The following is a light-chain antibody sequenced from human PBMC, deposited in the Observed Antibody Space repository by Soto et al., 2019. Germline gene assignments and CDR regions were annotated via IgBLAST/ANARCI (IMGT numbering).Light chain of an antibody. CDR1: QDIYIY. Sequence: DIQLTQSPSSLSASVGDRVTMTCRASQDIYIYLNWYQHRPGEAPNLLIYKASKLQSGVPSRFSGSGSGTDFPLTISSLQPEDIGTYYCQQAYSTPTFGQGTKVQIK. CDR2: KAS. J-gene: IGKJ1*01. V-gene: IGKV1-39*01. CDR3: QQAYSTPT.